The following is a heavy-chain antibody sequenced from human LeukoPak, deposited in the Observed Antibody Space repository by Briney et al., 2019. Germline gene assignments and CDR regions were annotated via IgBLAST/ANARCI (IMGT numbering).Heavy chain of an antibody. D-gene: IGHD1-7*01. J-gene: IGHJ4*02. Sequence: GGSLRLSCAASGFTFSSYAMSWVRQAPGKGLEWISSITSSATFIYYADSVKGRFTISRDHAKNSLYLQMSSLRAEDTGVYYCARTRPAGTEDYWGQGTLVTVSS. CDR1: GFTFSSYA. CDR3: ARTRPAGTEDY. V-gene: IGHV3-21*01. CDR2: ITSSATFI.